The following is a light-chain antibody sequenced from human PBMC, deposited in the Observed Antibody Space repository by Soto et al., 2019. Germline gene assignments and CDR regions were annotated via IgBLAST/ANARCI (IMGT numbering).Light chain of an antibody. Sequence: EIVMTQSPATLSVSPGERDTLSCRASQSVSSNLAGYQQKPGQAPRLLIYGASTRATGIPARFSGSGSGTEFTLTISSLQSEDFAVYYCQQYNNWPLTFGGGTKVEIK. V-gene: IGKV3-15*01. CDR3: QQYNNWPLT. CDR1: QSVSSN. CDR2: GAS. J-gene: IGKJ4*01.